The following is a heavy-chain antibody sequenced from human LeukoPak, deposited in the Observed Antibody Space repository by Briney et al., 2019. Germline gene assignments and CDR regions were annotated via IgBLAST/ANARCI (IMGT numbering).Heavy chain of an antibody. CDR2: ISAYNGNT. CDR3: ARTGFLEWLLPFDP. Sequence: GASVKVSCKASGYTFTSYVISWVRQAPGQGLEWMGWISAYNGNTNYAQKLQGRVTMTTDTSTSTAYMELRSLRSDDTAVYYCARTGFLEWLLPFDPWGQGTLVTVSS. CDR1: GYTFTSYV. V-gene: IGHV1-18*01. D-gene: IGHD3-3*01. J-gene: IGHJ5*02.